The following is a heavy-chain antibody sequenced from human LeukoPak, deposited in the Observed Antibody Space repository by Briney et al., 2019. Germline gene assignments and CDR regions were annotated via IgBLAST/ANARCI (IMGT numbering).Heavy chain of an antibody. CDR3: ARGVGSSWYSPRIFDS. Sequence: SVKVSCKASGGTFSSYAISWVRQAPGQGLEWMGGIIPIFGTANYAQKFQGRVTITADESTSTAYMELSSLRSEDTAVYYCARGVGSSWYSPRIFDSWGQGTPVTVSS. J-gene: IGHJ4*02. CDR1: GGTFSSYA. V-gene: IGHV1-69*13. CDR2: IIPIFGTA. D-gene: IGHD6-13*01.